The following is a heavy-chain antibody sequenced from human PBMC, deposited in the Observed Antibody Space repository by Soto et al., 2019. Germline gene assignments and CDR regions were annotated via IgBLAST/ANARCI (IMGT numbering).Heavy chain of an antibody. D-gene: IGHD2-21*02. CDR2: IYYSGST. CDR1: GGSISSGGYY. J-gene: IGHJ5*02. CDR3: ARWVTAILKNWFDP. Sequence: SETLSLTCTVSGGSISSGGYYWSWIRQHPGKGLEWIGYIYYSGSTYYNPSLKSRVTISVDTSKNQFSLKPSSVTAADTAVYYCARWVTAILKNWFDPWGQGXLVTVYS. V-gene: IGHV4-31*03.